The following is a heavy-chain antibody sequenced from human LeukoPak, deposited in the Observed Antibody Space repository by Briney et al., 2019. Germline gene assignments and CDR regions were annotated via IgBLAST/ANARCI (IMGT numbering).Heavy chain of an antibody. Sequence: PGGSLRLSCAASGFTFSSYWMSWVRQAPGKGLEWVANIKQDGSEKYYVDSVKGRFTISRDNAKNSLYLQMNSLRAEDTAVYYCARDQDCSSTSCPDYAFDIWGQGTMVTVSS. V-gene: IGHV3-7*01. CDR3: ARDQDCSSTSCPDYAFDI. CDR1: GFTFSSYW. CDR2: IKQDGSEK. D-gene: IGHD2-2*01. J-gene: IGHJ3*02.